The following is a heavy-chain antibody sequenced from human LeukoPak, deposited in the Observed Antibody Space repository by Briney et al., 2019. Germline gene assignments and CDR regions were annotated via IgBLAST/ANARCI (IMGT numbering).Heavy chain of an antibody. V-gene: IGHV3-21*01. D-gene: IGHD4-17*01. CDR2: ISSSSSYI. J-gene: IGHJ4*02. CDR3: ARDQRDYGDYNFDY. CDR1: GFTFSSYS. Sequence: GGSLRLSCAASGFTFSSYSMNWVRQAPGKGLEWVSSISSSSSYIYYADSVKGRSTISRDNAKNSLYLQMNSLRAEDTAVYYCARDQRDYGDYNFDYWGQGTLVTVSS.